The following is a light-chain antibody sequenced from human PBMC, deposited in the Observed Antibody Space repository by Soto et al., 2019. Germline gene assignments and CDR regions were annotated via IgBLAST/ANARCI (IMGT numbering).Light chain of an antibody. J-gene: IGKJ4*01. CDR2: GAV. Sequence: EIVLTQSPGTLSLSPGERATLSCRASESVASIFLGWYQQKPGQAPRLLIYGAVSRATGTPDRFSDSGSGAEFTLTVSILEPEKSGVSYCEQFGRSALTLGGGTKVEIK. V-gene: IGKV3-20*01. CDR3: EQFGRSALT. CDR1: ESVASIF.